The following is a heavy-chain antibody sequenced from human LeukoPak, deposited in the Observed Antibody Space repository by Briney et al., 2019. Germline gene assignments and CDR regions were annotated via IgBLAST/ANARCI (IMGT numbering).Heavy chain of an antibody. CDR1: GYTFTSYD. Sequence: ASVKVSCKASGYTFTSYDINWVRQATGQGLEWMGWMNPNSGNTGYAQKFQGRVTMTRNTSISTAYMELSSLRSEDTAVYYCARPIIAGSWQDYWGQGTLVTVSS. CDR3: ARPIIAGSWQDY. V-gene: IGHV1-8*01. J-gene: IGHJ4*02. D-gene: IGHD6-13*01. CDR2: MNPNSGNT.